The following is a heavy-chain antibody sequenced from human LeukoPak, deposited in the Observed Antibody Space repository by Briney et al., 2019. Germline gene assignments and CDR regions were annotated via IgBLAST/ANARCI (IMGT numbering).Heavy chain of an antibody. D-gene: IGHD2-15*01. Sequence: GGSLRLSCAASGFTFSSYSMNSVRQAPGKRLERVSYISSGSGSSIYYADSVKGRFSISRDKAKNSLYLQMNSLRDEDTAVYHCARDDSWAFDIWGQGTMVTVSS. CDR2: ISSGSGSSI. CDR3: ARDDSWAFDI. V-gene: IGHV3-48*02. CDR1: GFTFSSYS. J-gene: IGHJ3*02.